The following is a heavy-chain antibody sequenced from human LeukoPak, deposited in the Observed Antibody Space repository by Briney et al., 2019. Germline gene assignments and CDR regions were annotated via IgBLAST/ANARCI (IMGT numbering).Heavy chain of an antibody. J-gene: IGHJ4*02. CDR1: GFTFSDYY. CDR2: ISSSGSTI. CDR3: ARDQPIGYNYGYPFDN. D-gene: IGHD5-18*01. Sequence: GXSLRLSCAASGFTFSDYYMSWIRQAPGKGLEWVSYISSSGSTIYYADSVKGRFTISRDKAKNSLYLQMNNLRVEDTAVYYCARDQPIGYNYGYPFDNWGQGTLVTLSS. V-gene: IGHV3-11*04.